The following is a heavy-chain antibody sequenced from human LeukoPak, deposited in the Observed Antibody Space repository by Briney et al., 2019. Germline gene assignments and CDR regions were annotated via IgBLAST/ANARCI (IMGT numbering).Heavy chain of an antibody. V-gene: IGHV4-34*01. D-gene: IGHD6-19*01. J-gene: IGHJ4*02. CDR3: ARSGPRYSSGWYRGYYFDY. CDR1: GGSFSGYY. CDR2: INHSGST. Sequence: TSETLSLTCAVYGGSFSGYYWSWIRQPPGKGLEWIGEINHSGSTNYNPSLKSRVTISVDTSKNQFSLKLSSMTAADTAVYYCARSGPRYSSGWYRGYYFDYWGQGTLVTVSS.